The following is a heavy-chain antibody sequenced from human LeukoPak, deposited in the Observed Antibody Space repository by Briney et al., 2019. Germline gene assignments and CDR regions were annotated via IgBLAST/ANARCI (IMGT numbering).Heavy chain of an antibody. CDR1: GFTFRSYA. CDR2: ISYDGNNK. Sequence: PGGSLRLSCAASGFTFRSYAMHWVRQAPGKGLEWVAVISYDGNNKYYADSVKGRFTISRDNSKNTLYLQMNSLRAEDTAVYYCAKDLVTLWFGDQGLFDYWGQGTLVTVSS. D-gene: IGHD3-10*01. J-gene: IGHJ4*02. CDR3: AKDLVTLWFGDQGLFDY. V-gene: IGHV3-30*04.